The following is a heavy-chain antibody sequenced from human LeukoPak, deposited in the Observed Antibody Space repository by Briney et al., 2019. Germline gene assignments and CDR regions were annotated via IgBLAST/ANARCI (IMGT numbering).Heavy chain of an antibody. D-gene: IGHD6-13*01. CDR2: VYYTGNP. CDR3: ARFRGDIAAAGFDY. J-gene: IGHJ4*02. Sequence: SETLSLTCTVSGGSISSSSYFWGWIRQPPGKGLEWIGSVYYTGNPYYNPSLQSRVTISVDTSKNQFSLKLSSVTAADTAVYYCARFRGDIAAAGFDYWGQGTLVTVSS. V-gene: IGHV4-39*07. CDR1: GGSISSSSYF.